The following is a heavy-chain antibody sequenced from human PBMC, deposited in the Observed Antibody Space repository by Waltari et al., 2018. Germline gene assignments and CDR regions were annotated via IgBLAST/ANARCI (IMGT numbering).Heavy chain of an antibody. CDR1: GYSFTSSW. V-gene: IGHV5-51*01. CDR3: ARVVYDSSGYYYAYFDY. Sequence: EVQLVQSGAEVKKPGESLKISCKGSGYSFTSSWIGWVRQMPGKGLEWMGIIYPGDSDTRYSPSFQGQVTISADKSISTAYLQWSSLKASDTAMYYCARVVYDSSGYYYAYFDYWGQGTLVTVSS. J-gene: IGHJ4*02. CDR2: IYPGDSDT. D-gene: IGHD3-22*01.